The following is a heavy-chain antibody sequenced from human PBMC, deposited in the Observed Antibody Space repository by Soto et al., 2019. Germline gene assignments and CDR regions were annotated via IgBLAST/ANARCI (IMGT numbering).Heavy chain of an antibody. Sequence: EVQLLQSGGNLGQPGGSLRLSCVGSGFTFDTYPMSWVRQAPGQGLQWVSAISGRGGDTYYADSVKGRFTISRDNSKNSLYLQMDSLRAEDKASYYCAKGPDGYRESWGQGSLVTVSS. CDR1: GFTFDTYP. CDR2: ISGRGGDT. J-gene: IGHJ5*02. V-gene: IGHV3-23*01. CDR3: AKGPDGYRES. D-gene: IGHD5-12*01.